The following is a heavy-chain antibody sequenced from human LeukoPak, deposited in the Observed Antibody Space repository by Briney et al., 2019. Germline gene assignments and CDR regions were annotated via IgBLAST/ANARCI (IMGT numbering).Heavy chain of an antibody. D-gene: IGHD2-21*02. V-gene: IGHV3-48*04. J-gene: IGHJ4*02. Sequence: GGSLRLSCAASGFTFSSYLMNWVRQAPGKGLEWVSYISSSSATIYYADSVKGRFTISRDNAKNSLYLQMNSLRAEDTAVYYCARDRDALDYWGQGTLVTISS. CDR1: GFTFSSYL. CDR3: ARDRDALDY. CDR2: ISSSSATI.